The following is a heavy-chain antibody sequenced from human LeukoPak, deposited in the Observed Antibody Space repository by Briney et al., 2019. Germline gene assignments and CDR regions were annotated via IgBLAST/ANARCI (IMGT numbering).Heavy chain of an antibody. Sequence: TGGSLRLSCAASGFTFSSYAMSWVRQAPGKGLEWVSAISGSGGSTYYADSVKGRFTISRDNSKNTLYLQMNSLRAKDTAVYYCAKAYRPDSSGYFDYWGQGTLVTVSS. J-gene: IGHJ4*02. V-gene: IGHV3-23*01. CDR2: ISGSGGST. D-gene: IGHD3-22*01. CDR1: GFTFSSYA. CDR3: AKAYRPDSSGYFDY.